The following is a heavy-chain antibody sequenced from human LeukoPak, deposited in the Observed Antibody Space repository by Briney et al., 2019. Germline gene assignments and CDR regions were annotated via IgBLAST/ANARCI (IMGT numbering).Heavy chain of an antibody. CDR1: GGSISSGSYY. CDR2: IYTSGST. CDR3: ARAFFGYSRSAVGG. J-gene: IGHJ4*02. Sequence: SETLSLTCTVSGGSISSGSYYWSRIRQPAGKGLGWIGRIYTSGSTNYNPSLRSRVTISVDTSKTQFSLKLSSVTAADTAVYYCARAFFGYSRSAVGGWGQGTLVSVSS. D-gene: IGHD6-13*01. V-gene: IGHV4-61*02.